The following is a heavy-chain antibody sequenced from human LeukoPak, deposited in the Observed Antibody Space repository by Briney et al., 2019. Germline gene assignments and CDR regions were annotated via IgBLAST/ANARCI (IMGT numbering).Heavy chain of an antibody. D-gene: IGHD1-26*01. CDR1: GFTVSSNY. CDR3: ARVYSGLLPFDY. V-gene: IGHV3-53*01. Sequence: GGSLRLSCAASGFTVSSNYMSWVRQAPGKGLEWVSVIYSGGSTYYADSVKGRFTISRDNSKNTLYLQMNSLRAEDTAVYYCARVYSGLLPFDYWGQGTLVTVSS. J-gene: IGHJ4*02. CDR2: IYSGGST.